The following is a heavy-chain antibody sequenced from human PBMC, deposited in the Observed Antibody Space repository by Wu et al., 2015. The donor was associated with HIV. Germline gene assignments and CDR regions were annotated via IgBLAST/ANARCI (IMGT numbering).Heavy chain of an antibody. CDR3: ARDLGDDFAVRGYYWYMDV. D-gene: IGHD2-21*01. J-gene: IGHJ6*03. CDR1: GYSFTAHY. V-gene: IGHV1-2*02. Sequence: QVQLVQSGAGVKKPGASVRVSCQTSGYSFTAHYIHWVRQAPGQGLEWMGWIRPDSGATVYAEKFEDRVTMTRDASISTAYMQLNRLRSDDTAVYFCARDLGDDFAVRGYYWYMDVWGRRDRDHRLL. CDR2: IRPDSGAT.